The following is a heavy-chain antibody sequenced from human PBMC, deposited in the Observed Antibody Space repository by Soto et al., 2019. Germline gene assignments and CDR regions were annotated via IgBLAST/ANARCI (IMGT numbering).Heavy chain of an antibody. Sequence: EVQLVESGGGLVKPGGSLRLSCAASGFTFNKYGMNWVRQAPGKGLEWVSSISRSSSYIYYADSVKGRFTISRDKAKNSLYLQMNSLTAEDTAIYFCARDLEGSSFSGYWGEGTLVTVSS. D-gene: IGHD3-3*01. V-gene: IGHV3-21*01. CDR1: GFTFNKYG. CDR2: ISRSSSYI. CDR3: ARDLEGSSFSGY. J-gene: IGHJ4*02.